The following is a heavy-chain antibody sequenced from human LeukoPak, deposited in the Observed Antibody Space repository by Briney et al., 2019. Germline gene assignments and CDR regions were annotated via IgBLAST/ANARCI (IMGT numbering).Heavy chain of an antibody. J-gene: IGHJ4*02. CDR1: GGSISSSSYY. V-gene: IGHV4-39*07. Sequence: PSETLCLTCTVSGGSISSSSYYWGWIRQPPGKGLEWIGSIYYSGSTYYNPALQSRGTISVNTTKNQFSLKLSSVTAADTAVYYCARDGTYDSSGYYDYWGQGTLVSVSS. CDR2: IYYSGST. D-gene: IGHD3-22*01. CDR3: ARDGTYDSSGYYDY.